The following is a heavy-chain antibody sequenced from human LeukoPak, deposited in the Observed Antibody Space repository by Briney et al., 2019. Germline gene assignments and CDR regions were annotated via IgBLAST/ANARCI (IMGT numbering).Heavy chain of an antibody. CDR1: GGSFIGYH. Sequence: SETLSLTCGVYGGSFIGYHWSWIRQPPGKGLEWIGYIYYSGSTNYNPSLKSRVTISVDTSKNQFSLKLTSVTAADTAVYYCARYDILTGYWYPGYMDVWGKGSTVTISS. CDR3: ARYDILTGYWYPGYMDV. D-gene: IGHD3-9*01. CDR2: IYYSGST. V-gene: IGHV4-59*01. J-gene: IGHJ6*03.